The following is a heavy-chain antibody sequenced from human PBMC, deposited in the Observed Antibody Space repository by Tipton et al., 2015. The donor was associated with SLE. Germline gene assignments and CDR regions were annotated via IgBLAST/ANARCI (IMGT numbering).Heavy chain of an antibody. J-gene: IGHJ6*02. D-gene: IGHD2-15*01. CDR1: SDSINTNIFY. V-gene: IGHV4-31*03. CDR3: AREAYCSGGNCYMMNPRDYYYYGMDV. Sequence: TLSLTCSVSSDSINTNIFYWSWIRQHPGQGLEWIGYIYYSGSTYYNPSLKSRVTISVDTSKNQFSLKLSSVTAADTAVYYCAREAYCSGGNCYMMNPRDYYYYGMDVWGQGTTVTVSS. CDR2: IYYSGST.